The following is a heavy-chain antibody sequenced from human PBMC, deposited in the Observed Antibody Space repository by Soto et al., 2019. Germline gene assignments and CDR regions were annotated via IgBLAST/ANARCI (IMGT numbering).Heavy chain of an antibody. J-gene: IGHJ4*02. Sequence: GASVKVSCKASGGTFSSYAISWVRQAPGQGLEWMGGIIPIFGTANYAQKFQGRVTITADKSTSTAYMELSSLRSEDTAVYYCARGGRYYDSSGYYPHWGQGTLVTVSS. V-gene: IGHV1-69*06. D-gene: IGHD3-22*01. CDR3: ARGGRYYDSSGYYPH. CDR1: GGTFSSYA. CDR2: IIPIFGTA.